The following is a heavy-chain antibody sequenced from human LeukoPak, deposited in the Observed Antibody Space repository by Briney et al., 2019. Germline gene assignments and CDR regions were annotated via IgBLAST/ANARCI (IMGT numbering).Heavy chain of an antibody. J-gene: IGHJ4*02. CDR3: ARGYCSGGSCYGGDY. CDR2: ISSSGTTI. V-gene: IGHV3-48*03. CDR1: GFTFSNYE. D-gene: IGHD2-15*01. Sequence: PLGGSLRLSCAASGFTFSNYEMNWVRQAPGKGLEWVSYISSSGTTIYYAERRFTISRDNAKNSLYLLMNSLRAEDTAIYYCARGYCSGGSCYGGDYWGQGTLVTVSS.